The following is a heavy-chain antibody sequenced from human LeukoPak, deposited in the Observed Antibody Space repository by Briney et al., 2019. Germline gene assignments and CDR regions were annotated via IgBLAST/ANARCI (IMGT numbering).Heavy chain of an antibody. J-gene: IGHJ4*02. Sequence: PGGSLRLSCTASGFTFSNYAMTWVRQIPGKGLEWVSGISRSGGSTYYADSVKGRFTISRDNSKNTLYLHMNSLRADDTAVYHCAKDGLMRFFDYWGQGTLVTVSS. CDR2: ISRSGGST. V-gene: IGHV3-23*01. CDR3: AKDGLMRFFDY. D-gene: IGHD2-8*01. CDR1: GFTFSNYA.